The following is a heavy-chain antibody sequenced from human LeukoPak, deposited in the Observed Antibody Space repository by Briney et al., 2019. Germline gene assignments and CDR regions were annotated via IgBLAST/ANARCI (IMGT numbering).Heavy chain of an antibody. D-gene: IGHD6-13*01. Sequence: SETLSLTCTVSGGSISSGDYYWSWIRQPPWKGLEWIGYIYYSGSTYYNPSLKSRVTISVDTSKNQFSLKLSSVTAADTAVYYCARESSSSPGEYWGQGTLVTVFS. CDR1: GGSISSGDYY. J-gene: IGHJ4*02. V-gene: IGHV4-30-4*08. CDR2: IYYSGST. CDR3: ARESSSSPGEY.